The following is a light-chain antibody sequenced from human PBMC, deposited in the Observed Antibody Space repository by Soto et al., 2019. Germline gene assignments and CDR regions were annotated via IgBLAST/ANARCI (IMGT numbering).Light chain of an antibody. CDR3: QKYSSVPV. CDR2: AAS. CDR1: QGISNY. Sequence: DIQMTQSPSSLSASVGDRVTITCRASQGISNYVAWYQQKPGKPPKLLIYAASTLQSGVPSRFSGSGSGTDFTLTINSLQPEDVATYSCQKYSSVPVFGPGTKVDFK. V-gene: IGKV1-27*01. J-gene: IGKJ3*01.